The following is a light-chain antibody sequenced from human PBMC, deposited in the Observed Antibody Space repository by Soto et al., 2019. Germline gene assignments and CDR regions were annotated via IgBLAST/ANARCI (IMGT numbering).Light chain of an antibody. CDR1: SSDVGGYNF. J-gene: IGLJ1*01. CDR2: EVS. V-gene: IGLV2-14*01. Sequence: QSLLTQPASVSGSPGQSITISCTGTSSDVGGYNFVSWYQQHPGRAPKLLIYEVSRRPSGVSNRFSVYKSGDTASLTISGLHAEDEADYCCYSYRGYYTRVFGTGTKVTVL. CDR3: YSYRGYYTRV.